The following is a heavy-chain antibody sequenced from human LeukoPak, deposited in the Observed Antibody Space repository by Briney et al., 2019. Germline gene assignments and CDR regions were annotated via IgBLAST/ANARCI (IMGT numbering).Heavy chain of an antibody. J-gene: IGHJ4*02. V-gene: IGHV3-21*01. CDR1: GFTFSSYS. D-gene: IGHD2-21*02. Sequence: PGGSLRLSCAASGFTFSSYSMNWVRQAPGKGLEWVSSISSSSSYIYYADSVKGRFTISRDNAKNSLYLQMNSLRAEDTAVYYCARGGTGAYCGGDCYSGIHYWGQGTLVTVSS. CDR2: ISSSSSYI. CDR3: ARGGTGAYCGGDCYSGIHY.